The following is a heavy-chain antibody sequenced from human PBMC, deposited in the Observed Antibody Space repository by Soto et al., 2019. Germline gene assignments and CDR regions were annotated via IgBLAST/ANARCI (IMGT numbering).Heavy chain of an antibody. CDR2: ISWNSGSI. CDR1: GFTFDDYA. Sequence: EVQLVESGGGLVQPGRSLRLSCAASGFTFDDYAMHWVRQAPGKGLEWVSGISWNSGSIGYADSVKGRFTISRDNAKNSLYLQMNSLRAEDTALYYCAKDMFDGYNRNDAFDIWGQGTMVTVSS. CDR3: AKDMFDGYNRNDAFDI. D-gene: IGHD5-12*01. V-gene: IGHV3-9*01. J-gene: IGHJ3*02.